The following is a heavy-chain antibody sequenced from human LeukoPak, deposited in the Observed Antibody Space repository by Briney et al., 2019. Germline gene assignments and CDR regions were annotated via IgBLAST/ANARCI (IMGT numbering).Heavy chain of an antibody. CDR3: ARDLIYCSSTSCQPYGMDV. CDR1: GGSFSGYY. CDR2: INHSGST. Sequence: SETLSLTCAVYGGSFSGYYWSWIRQPPGKGLEWIGEINHSGSTNYNPSLKSRVTISVDTSKNQFSLKLSSVTAADTAVYYCARDLIYCSSTSCQPYGMDVWGQGTTVTVSS. V-gene: IGHV4-34*01. D-gene: IGHD2-2*01. J-gene: IGHJ6*02.